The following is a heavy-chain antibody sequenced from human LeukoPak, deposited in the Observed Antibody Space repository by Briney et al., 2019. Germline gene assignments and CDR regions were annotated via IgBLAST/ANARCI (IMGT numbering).Heavy chain of an antibody. D-gene: IGHD3-22*01. Sequence: SETLSLTCTVSGVSISSGGYYWSWIRQHPGKGLEWIGYIYYSGSTYYNPSLKSRVTISVDTSKNQFSLKLSSVTAADTAVYYCARGLYDSSGYYYADAFDIWGQGTMVTVSS. CDR3: ARGLYDSSGYYYADAFDI. V-gene: IGHV4-31*03. CDR1: GVSISSGGYY. J-gene: IGHJ3*02. CDR2: IYYSGST.